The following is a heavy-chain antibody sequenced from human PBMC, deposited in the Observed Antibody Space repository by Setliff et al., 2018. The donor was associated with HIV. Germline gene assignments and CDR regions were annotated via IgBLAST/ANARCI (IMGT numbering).Heavy chain of an antibody. CDR1: GGSISSYH. V-gene: IGHV4-59*01. Sequence: PSETLSLTCSLSGGSISSYHWNWIRQPPGKGLEWIGYIYYSGSTNYNPSLKSRVTISVDTSKNQFSLKLSSVTPADTAVYYCARDHIVATIRDYYYGMDVWGQGTTVTVSS. CDR3: ARDHIVATIRDYYYGMDV. D-gene: IGHD5-12*01. J-gene: IGHJ6*02. CDR2: IYYSGST.